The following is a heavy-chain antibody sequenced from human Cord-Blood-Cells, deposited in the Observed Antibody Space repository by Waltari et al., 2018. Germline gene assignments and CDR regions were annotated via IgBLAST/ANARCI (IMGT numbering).Heavy chain of an antibody. CDR2: ISSSSSYI. V-gene: IGHV3-21*01. Sequence: EVQLVESGGGLVKPGGSLRLSCAASGFTFSSYSMNWVRQAPGKGLEWVSSISSSSSYIYYADSVKGRFTISRDNAKNSLYLQMNSLRAEDTAVYYCARRRLGILVEAFDIWGQGTMVTVSS. CDR3: ARRRLGILVEAFDI. CDR1: GFTFSSYS. D-gene: IGHD7-27*01. J-gene: IGHJ3*02.